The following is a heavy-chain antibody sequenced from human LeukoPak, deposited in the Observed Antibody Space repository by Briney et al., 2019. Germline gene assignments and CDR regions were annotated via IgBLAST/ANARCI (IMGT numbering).Heavy chain of an antibody. J-gene: IGHJ4*02. V-gene: IGHV3-23*01. D-gene: IGHD1-26*01. CDR3: AKGCPFFAATYYFDY. Sequence: GGSPRLSRAASGFTFNHYVMSWVPQAPGKGLEWVSGIGGNFGSTYYADSVQRRFPISRDNFNNTLYLQMNSLRDDDTAVYYCAKGCPFFAATYYFDYWGQGTLVTVSS. CDR2: IGGNFGST. CDR1: GFTFNHYV.